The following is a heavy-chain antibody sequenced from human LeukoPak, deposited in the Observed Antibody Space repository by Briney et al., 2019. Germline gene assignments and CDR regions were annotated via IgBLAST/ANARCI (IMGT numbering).Heavy chain of an antibody. D-gene: IGHD1-26*01. CDR2: INHSGST. V-gene: IGHV4-34*01. CDR3: ASSRRKWELLLDY. J-gene: IGHJ4*02. CDR1: GGSFSGYY. Sequence: ASETLSLTCAVYGGSFSGYYWSWIRQPPGKGLEWIGEINHSGSTNYNPSLKSRVTISVDTSKNQFSLKLSSVTAADTAVYYCASSRRKWELLLDYWGQGTLVTVSS.